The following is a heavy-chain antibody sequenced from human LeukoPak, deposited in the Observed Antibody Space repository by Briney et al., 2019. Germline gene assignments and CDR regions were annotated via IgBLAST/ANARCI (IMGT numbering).Heavy chain of an antibody. D-gene: IGHD3-16*02. CDR3: ARGDDDYVWGSYRRMDYYYGMDV. CDR2: ISSSGSTI. Sequence: SGGSLRLSCAASGFTFSSYEMNWVRQAPGKGLEWVSYISSSGSTIYYADSVKGRFTISRDNAKNSLYLQMNSLRAEDTAVYYCARGDDDYVWGSYRRMDYYYGMDVWGQGTTVTLSS. J-gene: IGHJ6*02. V-gene: IGHV3-48*03. CDR1: GFTFSSYE.